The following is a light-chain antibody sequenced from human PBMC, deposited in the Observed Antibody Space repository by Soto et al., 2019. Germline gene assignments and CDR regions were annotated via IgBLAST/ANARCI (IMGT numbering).Light chain of an antibody. CDR2: EVS. CDR3: SSYAGSNNLV. Sequence: QSVLTQPPSASGSPGQSVTISCTGTSSDVGGYNYVSWYQQPPGKAPKLMIYEVSKRPSGVPDRFSGSRSGNTASLTVSGLQAEDEADYYCSSYAGSNNLVFGGGTKLTVL. CDR1: SSDVGGYNY. J-gene: IGLJ2*01. V-gene: IGLV2-8*01.